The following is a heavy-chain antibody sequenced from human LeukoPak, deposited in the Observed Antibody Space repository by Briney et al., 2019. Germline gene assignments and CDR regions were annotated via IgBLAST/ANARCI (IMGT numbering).Heavy chain of an antibody. Sequence: SVKVSCKASGGTFISYSFTWVRQAPGQGLEWMGSIIPMFNTANYEQDFQGRITITADKSASTSYMELITLRSEDTAVYYCARGAKTSNWNSVPYLDYWGQGTLITVSS. D-gene: IGHD1-7*01. V-gene: IGHV1-69*08. J-gene: IGHJ4*02. CDR2: IIPMFNTA. CDR1: GGTFISYS. CDR3: ARGAKTSNWNSVPYLDY.